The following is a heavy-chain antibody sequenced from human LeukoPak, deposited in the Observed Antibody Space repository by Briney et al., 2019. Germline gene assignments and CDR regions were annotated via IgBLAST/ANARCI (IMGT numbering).Heavy chain of an antibody. Sequence: TGRSLRLSCAASSFTFSRYWMSWVRQAPGKGLEWVANINEGANAKYYVDSVKGRFIISRDNAKNSLYLQMNSLRVEDTAVYYCARVGYNDYDLDYWGQGALVTVSS. J-gene: IGHJ4*02. CDR3: ARVGYNDYDLDY. D-gene: IGHD5-12*01. CDR2: INEGANAK. V-gene: IGHV3-7*01. CDR1: SFTFSRYW.